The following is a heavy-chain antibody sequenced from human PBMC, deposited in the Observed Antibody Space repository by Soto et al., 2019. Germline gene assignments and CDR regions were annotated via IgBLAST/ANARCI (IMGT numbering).Heavy chain of an antibody. CDR2: IYYLGST. J-gene: IGHJ4*02. CDR3: ARDGYDGSGSPYPAY. Sequence: SDTLYLTCSVSGGSMSEYFWSWIRQSPGKGLEWIGYIYYLGSTDYNPSLKSRVTISVDTSKRQFSLRLTSVTAADTAVYYCARDGYDGSGSPYPAYWGPGTQVTVS. CDR1: GGSMSEYF. D-gene: IGHD3-10*01. V-gene: IGHV4-59*01.